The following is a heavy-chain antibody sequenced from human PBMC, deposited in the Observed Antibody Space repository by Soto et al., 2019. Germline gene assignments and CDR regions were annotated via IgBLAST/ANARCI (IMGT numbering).Heavy chain of an antibody. D-gene: IGHD1-26*01. J-gene: IGHJ5*02. CDR1: GFTFSDYY. V-gene: IGHV3-11*01. CDR3: ARITQRYSGSSYFDP. CDR2: ISSSGSTI. Sequence: PGGSLRLSCAASGFTFSDYYMSWIRQAPGKGLEWVSYISSSGSTIYYADSVKGRFTISRDNAKNSLYLQMNSLRAEDTAVYYCARITQRYSGSSYFDPWGQGTLVTVSS.